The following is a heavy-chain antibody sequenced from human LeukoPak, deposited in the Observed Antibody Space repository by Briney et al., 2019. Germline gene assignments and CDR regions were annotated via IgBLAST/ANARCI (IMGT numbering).Heavy chain of an antibody. D-gene: IGHD5-24*01. V-gene: IGHV3-66*01. CDR1: GFTVSSND. J-gene: IGHJ6*02. CDR2: IYSGGST. Sequence: PGGSMRLSCAASGFTVSSNDMSWVRQAPGKGLEWVSVIYSGGSTYYADSVKGRFTISRDNSKNTLYLQMNSLRAEDTAVYYCAREQSPYYYYGMDVWGQGTTVTVSS. CDR3: AREQSPYYYYGMDV.